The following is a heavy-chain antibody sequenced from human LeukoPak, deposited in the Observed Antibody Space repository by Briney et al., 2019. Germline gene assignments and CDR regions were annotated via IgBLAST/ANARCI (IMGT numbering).Heavy chain of an antibody. CDR3: AELGITMIGGV. CDR1: GFTFTTYT. J-gene: IGHJ6*04. CDR2: ISSSGSTI. Sequence: GGSLRLSCAASGFTFTTYTMNWVRQAPGKGLEWVSYISSSGSTIYYADSVKGRFTISRDNAKNSLYLQMNSLRAEDTAVYYCAELGITMIGGVWGKGTTVTISS. V-gene: IGHV3-48*04. D-gene: IGHD3-10*02.